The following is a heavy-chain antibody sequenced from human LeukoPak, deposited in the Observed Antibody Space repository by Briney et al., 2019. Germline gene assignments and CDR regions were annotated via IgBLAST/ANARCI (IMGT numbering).Heavy chain of an antibody. CDR2: ISGSGGST. D-gene: IGHD3-22*01. CDR1: GFTFSSYA. J-gene: IGHJ4*02. V-gene: IGHV3-23*01. CDR3: ARPASYDSSGYSSADY. Sequence: PGGSLRLSCAASGFTFSSYAMSWVRQAPGKGLEWVSAISGSGGSTYYADSVKGRFTISRDNSKNTLYLQMNSLRAEDTAVYYCARPASYDSSGYSSADYWGQGTLVTVSS.